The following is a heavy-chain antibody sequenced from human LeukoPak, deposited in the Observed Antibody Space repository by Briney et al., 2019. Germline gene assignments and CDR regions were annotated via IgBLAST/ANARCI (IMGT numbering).Heavy chain of an antibody. CDR1: GGTFRNYG. J-gene: IGHJ4*02. Sequence: SVKVSCKASGGTFRNYGISWVRQAPGQGLEWMGGIFPIIGIAKYAQKFQGRATITTDEIMSTAYMELSSLRSEDTAVYYCAREDVDTSRPKVDYWGQGTQVTVSS. V-gene: IGHV1-69*05. CDR3: AREDVDTSRPKVDY. CDR2: IFPIIGIA. D-gene: IGHD5-18*01.